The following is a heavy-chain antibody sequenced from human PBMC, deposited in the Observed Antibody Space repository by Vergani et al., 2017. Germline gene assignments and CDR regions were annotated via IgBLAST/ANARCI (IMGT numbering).Heavy chain of an antibody. Sequence: EVQLVESGGGLVKPGGSLRLSCAASGFTFSSYSMNWVRQAPGKGLEWVSSISSSSSYIYYADSVKGRFTISRDNAKNSLYLQMNSLRAEDTSVYYCARAQGYDGSGSYRSDAFDIWGQGTMVTVSS. CDR3: ARAQGYDGSGSYRSDAFDI. CDR1: GFTFSSYS. V-gene: IGHV3-21*01. D-gene: IGHD3-10*01. CDR2: ISSSSSYI. J-gene: IGHJ3*02.